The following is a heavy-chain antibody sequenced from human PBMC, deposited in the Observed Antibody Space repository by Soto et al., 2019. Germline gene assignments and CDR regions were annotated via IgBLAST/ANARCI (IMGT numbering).Heavy chain of an antibody. J-gene: IGHJ6*02. V-gene: IGHV1-69*01. CDR1: GGTFSSYA. CDR3: ARGSRYCSGGSCYPWTMDV. Sequence: QVQLVQSGAEVKKPGSSVKVSCKASGGTFSSYAISWVRQAPGQGLEWMGGIIPIFGTANYAQKFQGRVTITADESTSTAYVELSSLRSEDTAVYYCARGSRYCSGGSCYPWTMDVWGQGTTVTVSS. D-gene: IGHD2-15*01. CDR2: IIPIFGTA.